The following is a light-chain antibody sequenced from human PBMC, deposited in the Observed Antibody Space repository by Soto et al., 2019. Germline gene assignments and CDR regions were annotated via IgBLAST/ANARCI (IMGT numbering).Light chain of an antibody. Sequence: QSVLTQPPSLSAAPGQKVSISCSGSSPNIGNNYVSWYQQVPGTAPKFLIYDNNKRHSGIPDRFSGSKSGTSATLDITGLQTGDEADYCCGAWDNSLSTVVFGGGTKVTVL. CDR3: GAWDNSLSTVV. V-gene: IGLV1-51*01. J-gene: IGLJ2*01. CDR1: SPNIGNNY. CDR2: DNN.